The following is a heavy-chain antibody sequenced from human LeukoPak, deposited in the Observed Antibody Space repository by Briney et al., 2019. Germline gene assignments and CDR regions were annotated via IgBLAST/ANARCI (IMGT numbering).Heavy chain of an antibody. CDR3: ARSHCSGGSCYPMDNWFDP. V-gene: IGHV3-11*01. CDR2: ISSSGSTI. D-gene: IGHD2-15*01. CDR1: GFTFSDYY. Sequence: PGGSLRLSCAASGFTFSDYYMSWIRQAPGKGLEWVSYISSSGSTIYYADSVKGRFTISRDNAKNSLYLQMNSLRAEDTAVYYCARSHCSGGSCYPMDNWFDPWGQGTLVTVSS. J-gene: IGHJ5*02.